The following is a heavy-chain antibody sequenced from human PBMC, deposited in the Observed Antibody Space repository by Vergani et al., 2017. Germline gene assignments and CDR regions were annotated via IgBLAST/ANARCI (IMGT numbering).Heavy chain of an antibody. Sequence: QVQLQESGPGLVKPSETLSLTCTVSGSSISSYYWSWIRQPPGKGLEWIGYIYYSGSTNYNPSLKSRVTISVDTSKNQFSLKLSSVTAADTAVYYCARVLRITIFGAAPAYYMDVWGKGTTVTVSS. D-gene: IGHD3-3*01. J-gene: IGHJ6*03. CDR2: IYYSGST. CDR1: GSSISSYY. CDR3: ARVLRITIFGAAPAYYMDV. V-gene: IGHV4-59*01.